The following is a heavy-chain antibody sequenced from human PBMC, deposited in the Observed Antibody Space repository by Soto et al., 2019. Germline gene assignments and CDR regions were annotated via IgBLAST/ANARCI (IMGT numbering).Heavy chain of an antibody. D-gene: IGHD1-1*01. Sequence: GGSLRLSCEGSGFTFSDYYISWIRQAPGKGLEWISYSSNSGTFSRYADSVKGRFSISRDNTKNLLYLQMNSLRAEDTAVYYCARSGDNYNRLDYWGQGT. CDR2: SSNSGTFS. J-gene: IGHJ4*02. V-gene: IGHV3-11*06. CDR1: GFTFSDYY. CDR3: ARSGDNYNRLDY.